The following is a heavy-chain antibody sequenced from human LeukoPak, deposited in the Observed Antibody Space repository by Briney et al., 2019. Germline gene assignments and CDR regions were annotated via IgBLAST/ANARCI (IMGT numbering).Heavy chain of an antibody. CDR1: GGSFSGYY. J-gene: IGHJ4*02. CDR3: ARAHPSRGDGNSVVY. Sequence: SEALSLTCAVYGGSFSGYYWSWIRQPPGKGLEWIGEINHSGSTNYNPSLKSRVTISVDTTKNQSSLKLSSVTAADTAVYYCARAHPSRGDGNSVVYWGQGTLVTVSS. V-gene: IGHV4-34*01. CDR2: INHSGST. D-gene: IGHD4-23*01.